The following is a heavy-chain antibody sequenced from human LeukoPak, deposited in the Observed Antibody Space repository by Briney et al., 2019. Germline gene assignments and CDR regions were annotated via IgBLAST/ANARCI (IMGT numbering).Heavy chain of an antibody. CDR2: IYYSGST. CDR3: ARDPLSVGDY. V-gene: IGHV4-39*07. Sequence: LRLSCTVSGGSISSSSYYWGWLRQPPGKGLEWIGSIYYSGSTYYNPSLKSRVTISVDTSKNQFSLKLSSMTAADTAVYYCARDPLSVGDYWGQGTLVTVSS. CDR1: GGSISSSSYY. J-gene: IGHJ4*02. D-gene: IGHD3-10*01.